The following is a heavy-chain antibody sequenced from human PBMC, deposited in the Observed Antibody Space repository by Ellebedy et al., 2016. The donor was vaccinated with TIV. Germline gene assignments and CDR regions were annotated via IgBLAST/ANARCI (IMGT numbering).Heavy chain of an antibody. CDR1: GFTFSSYW. J-gene: IGHJ4*02. Sequence: GESLKISCAASGFTFSSYWMHWVRQAPGKGLVWVSRINRDGSSIYADSVKGRFTISRDNAKNTLYLQMDSLRAEDTAVYYCARSRQEGATPPGDYWGQGALVTVSS. D-gene: IGHD1-26*01. CDR3: ARSRQEGATPPGDY. V-gene: IGHV3-74*01. CDR2: INRDGSS.